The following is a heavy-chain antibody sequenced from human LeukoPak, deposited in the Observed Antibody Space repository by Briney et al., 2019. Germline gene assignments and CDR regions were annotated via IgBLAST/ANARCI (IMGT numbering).Heavy chain of an antibody. CDR1: GGPISSYY. D-gene: IGHD2-21*01. J-gene: IGHJ4*02. Sequence: SETLSLTCTVSGGPISSYYWSWIRQPPGKGLEWIGYIYYSGSTNYNPSLKSRVTISVDTSKNQFSLKLSSVTAADTAVYYCARGGRIALTPFDYWGQGTLVTVSS. CDR3: ARGGRIALTPFDY. V-gene: IGHV4-59*01. CDR2: IYYSGST.